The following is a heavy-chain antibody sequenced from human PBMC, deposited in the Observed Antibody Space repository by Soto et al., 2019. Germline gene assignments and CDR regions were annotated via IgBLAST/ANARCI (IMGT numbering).Heavy chain of an antibody. CDR3: AKFYCISTMCQAPAAKSTGGFEI. V-gene: IGHV3-23*01. CDR1: GFTFSSYA. D-gene: IGHD2-2*01. J-gene: IGHJ3*02. Sequence: EPQLLESGGGLAHPGGSLRLSCGASGFTFSSYAMSWVRQTPGKGLEWVAAISGSGVSTYYADSVRGRSTISRDNSKKTLDLQMNSPRAEDTAVYYCAKFYCISTMCQAPAAKSTGGFEIWGQGTLVTVSS. CDR2: ISGSGVST.